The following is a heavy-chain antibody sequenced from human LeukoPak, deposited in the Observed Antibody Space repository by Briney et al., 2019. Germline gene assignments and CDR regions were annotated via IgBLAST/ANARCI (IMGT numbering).Heavy chain of an antibody. J-gene: IGHJ4*02. CDR2: TSRDGSDK. CDR1: GFTFSSYG. CDR3: ARGKWETPMSFLVDY. Sequence: GGSLRLSCAASGFTFSSYGLHWVRQAPGKGLEWLAVTSRDGSDKYYTASVKGRFTISRDNSNNTLYVQMNSLRVEDTAVYYYARGKWETPMSFLVDYWGQGTLVTVSS. V-gene: IGHV3-30*04. D-gene: IGHD1-26*01.